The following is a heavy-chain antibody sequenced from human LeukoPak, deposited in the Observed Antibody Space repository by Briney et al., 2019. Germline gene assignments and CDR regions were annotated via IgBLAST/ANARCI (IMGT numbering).Heavy chain of an antibody. Sequence: ASVKVSCKTSGYTFTSYGISWVRQAPGQGLEWMGWTSTYNSQANFAQKFQGRVTMTTDRSTSTAYMDLRSLRSDDTAVYYCARIKRTHYYDSSGPEDYWGQGTLVTVSS. J-gene: IGHJ4*02. D-gene: IGHD3-22*01. CDR1: GYTFTSYG. CDR3: ARIKRTHYYDSSGPEDY. CDR2: TSTYNSQA. V-gene: IGHV1-18*01.